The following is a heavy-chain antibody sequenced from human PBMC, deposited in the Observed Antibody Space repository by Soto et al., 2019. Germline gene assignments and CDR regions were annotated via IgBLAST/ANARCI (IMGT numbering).Heavy chain of an antibody. V-gene: IGHV4-4*02. Sequence: QVQLQESGPGLVQPSGTLSLTCAVSGDSITGDNWWSWVRQPPGKGLEWIGEIHHSGATNYNPSLKSRVTISVDKSKNPFSLKRNSVTAADTAMFYCATQGFYRMGVWGRGTTVTVSS. CDR2: IHHSGAT. CDR1: GDSITGDNW. CDR3: ATQGFYRMGV. J-gene: IGHJ6*02.